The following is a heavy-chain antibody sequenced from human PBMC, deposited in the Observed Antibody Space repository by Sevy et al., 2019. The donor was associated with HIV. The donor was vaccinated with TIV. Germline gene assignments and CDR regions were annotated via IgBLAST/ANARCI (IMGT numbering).Heavy chain of an antibody. D-gene: IGHD2-8*02. CDR1: GFTFSSYS. V-gene: IGHV3-21*01. CDR3: ARDRVVYAISGGGYFDY. Sequence: GGSLRLSCAASGFTFSSYSMNWVRQAPGKGLEWVSSISSSSSYIYYADSVKGRFTISRDNAKNSQYLQMNSLRAEDTAVYYCARDRVVYAISGGGYFDYWGQGTLVTVSS. J-gene: IGHJ4*02. CDR2: ISSSSSYI.